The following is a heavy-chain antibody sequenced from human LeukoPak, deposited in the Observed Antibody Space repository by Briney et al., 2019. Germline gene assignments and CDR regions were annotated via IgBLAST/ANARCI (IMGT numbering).Heavy chain of an antibody. D-gene: IGHD4-23*01. Sequence: GGSLRLSCAASGFTFSSYGMHWVRQAPGKGLEWVSAISGSGGSTYYADSVKGRFTISRDNSKNTLYLQMNSLRAEDTAVYYCAKVPYTVVTLYFDYWGQGTLVTVSS. CDR3: AKVPYTVVTLYFDY. CDR2: ISGSGGST. J-gene: IGHJ4*02. CDR1: GFTFSSYG. V-gene: IGHV3-23*01.